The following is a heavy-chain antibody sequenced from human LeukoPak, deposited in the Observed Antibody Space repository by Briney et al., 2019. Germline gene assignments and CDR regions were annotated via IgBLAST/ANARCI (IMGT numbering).Heavy chain of an antibody. V-gene: IGHV4-39*07. D-gene: IGHD6-13*01. CDR2: IYYSGST. CDR1: GGSISSTSYY. CDR3: ARVRAAAIPYYFDS. Sequence: PSETLSLTCTVSGGSISSTSYYWGWIRQPPGKGLEWIGNIYYSGSTYYNPSLSSRVTVSVDTSKNQFSLKLTSVTAADTAFYYCARVRAAAIPYYFDSWGQGTLVTVSS. J-gene: IGHJ4*02.